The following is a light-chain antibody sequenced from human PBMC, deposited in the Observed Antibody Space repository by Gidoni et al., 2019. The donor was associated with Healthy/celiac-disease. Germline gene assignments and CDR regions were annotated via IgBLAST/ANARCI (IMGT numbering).Light chain of an antibody. J-gene: IGKJ1*01. V-gene: IGKV4-1*01. CDR3: QQYYSTPTWT. CDR2: CAS. CDR1: QSVLYSSNNTNY. Sequence: DIVMTQSPDSLAVSLGARATINCKSSQSVLYSSNNTNYLAWYQQKPGQPPKLLIYCASTRESGVPDRFSGSGSGTDFTLTISSLQAEDVAVYYCQQYYSTPTWTFGQGTKVEIK.